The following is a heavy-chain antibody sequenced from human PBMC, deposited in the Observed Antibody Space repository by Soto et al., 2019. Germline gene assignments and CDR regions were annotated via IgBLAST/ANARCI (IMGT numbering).Heavy chain of an antibody. J-gene: IGHJ4*02. CDR2: IWYDGSNK. CDR1: GFTFSSYG. Sequence: QVQLVGSGGGVVQPGRSLRLSCAASGFTFSSYGMYWVRQAPGKGLEWVAVIWYDGSNKYYADSVKGRFTISRDNSKNTLYLQMNSLRADDTAVYYCARDPGSSWYYFDYWGQGTLVTVSS. V-gene: IGHV3-33*01. CDR3: ARDPGSSWYYFDY. D-gene: IGHD6-13*01.